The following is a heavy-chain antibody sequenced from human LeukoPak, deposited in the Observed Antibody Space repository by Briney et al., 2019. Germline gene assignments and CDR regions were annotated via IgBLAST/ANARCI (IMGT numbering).Heavy chain of an antibody. J-gene: IGHJ4*02. CDR2: ISYDGGNK. V-gene: IGHV3-30-3*01. CDR3: ARERTACGGDCLDY. D-gene: IGHD2-21*02. Sequence: GGSLRLSCAASGFTFSSYAMHWVRQAPGKGLEWVAVISYDGGNKYYADSVKGRFTISRDNSKKTLYLQMNSLRAEDTAVYYCARERTACGGDCLDYWGQGTLVTVSS. CDR1: GFTFSSYA.